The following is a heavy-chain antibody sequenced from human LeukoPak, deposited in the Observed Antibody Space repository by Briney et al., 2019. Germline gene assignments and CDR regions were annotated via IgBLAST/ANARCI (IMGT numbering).Heavy chain of an antibody. D-gene: IGHD6-25*01. CDR1: GGSISNYY. Sequence: PSETLSLTCTVSGGSISNYYWNWIRQPPGKGLEWIGYIYYSGSTNYNPSLKSRVTISVDTSKNQSSLSLNSVTAADTAVYYCARGGGSVSPFDYWGQGTLVTVSS. V-gene: IGHV4-59*01. CDR3: ARGGGSVSPFDY. J-gene: IGHJ4*02. CDR2: IYYSGST.